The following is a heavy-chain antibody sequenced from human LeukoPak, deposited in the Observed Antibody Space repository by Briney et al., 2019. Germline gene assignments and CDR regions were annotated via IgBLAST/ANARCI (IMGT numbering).Heavy chain of an antibody. J-gene: IGHJ4*02. V-gene: IGHV1-18*01. D-gene: IGHD6-19*01. CDR2: ISAYNGDT. CDR1: GFTFTRYG. Sequence: ASVKVSCKASGFTFTRYGITWVRQAPGQGLEWMVCISAYNGDTNYAQKFQGRVTMTTDTSTSTAYMELRSLRSDDTAVYYCARDPSNTSGRYAYFDYWGQGTLVTVSS. CDR3: ARDPSNTSGRYAYFDY.